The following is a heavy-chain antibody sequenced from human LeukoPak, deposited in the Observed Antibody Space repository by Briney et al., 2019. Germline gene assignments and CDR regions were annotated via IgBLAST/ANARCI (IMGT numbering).Heavy chain of an antibody. D-gene: IGHD5-18*01. V-gene: IGHV4-59*01. CDR3: ARGGYSYGLGT. J-gene: IGHJ5*02. CDR1: GGSISSYY. Sequence: SGTLSLTCTVSGGSISSYYWSWIRQPPGKGLEWIGYIYYSGSTNYNPSLKSRVTISVDTSKNQFSLKLSSVTAADTAVYYCARGGYSYGLGTWGQGTLVTVSS. CDR2: IYYSGST.